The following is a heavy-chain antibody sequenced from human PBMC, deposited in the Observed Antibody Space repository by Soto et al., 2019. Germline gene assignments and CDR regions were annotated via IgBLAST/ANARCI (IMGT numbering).Heavy chain of an antibody. J-gene: IGHJ3*02. CDR2: IYGSCSAA. CDR3: PRDVGWRTIPTGWGSYDI. CDR1: GFTFDRYT. Sequence: EVQLLESGGGLVQPGGSLRLSCVASGFTFDRYTMTWVSQAPGRGLEWVSQIYGSCSAAYYRDYVRGRLTIFRDNSGNTQHLPMNSLRVEDTAVYYCPRDVGWRTIPTGWGSYDIWGQGTTVTVSS. D-gene: IGHD2-2*02. V-gene: IGHV3-23*01.